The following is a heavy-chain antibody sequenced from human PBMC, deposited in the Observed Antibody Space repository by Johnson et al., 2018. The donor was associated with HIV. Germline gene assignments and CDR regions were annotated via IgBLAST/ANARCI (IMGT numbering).Heavy chain of an antibody. CDR3: VKDLYCTGGICRTDGFDI. Sequence: VQLVESGGGLVQPGGSLRLSCAASGFSLSVYAMTWVRQAPGKGLEWVSTISGGGGTTNYADSVKGRFTISRDTFKNTLYLQMGSLRVEDTAVYYCVKDLYCTGGICRTDGFDIWGQGTMVTVSS. CDR1: GFSLSVYA. J-gene: IGHJ3*02. CDR2: ISGGGGTT. V-gene: IGHV3-23*04. D-gene: IGHD2-8*02.